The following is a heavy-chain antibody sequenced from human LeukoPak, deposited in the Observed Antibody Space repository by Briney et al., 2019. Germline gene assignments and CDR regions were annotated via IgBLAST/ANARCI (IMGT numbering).Heavy chain of an antibody. Sequence: GGSRRLSCAASGFSLRAYDLIWVRKAPGKGLDWVSIINGGGDIMMYEDSVKGRFTISRDNSKNTFYLQMNSLRVEDTAVYYCAMRDRGYGLDIWSQGTMVTVSS. V-gene: IGHV3-23*01. CDR1: GFSLRAYD. CDR2: INGGGDIM. D-gene: IGHD3-10*01. CDR3: AMRDRGYGLDI. J-gene: IGHJ3*02.